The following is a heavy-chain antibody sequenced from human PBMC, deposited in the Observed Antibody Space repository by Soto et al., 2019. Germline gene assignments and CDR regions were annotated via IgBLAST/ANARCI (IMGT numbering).Heavy chain of an antibody. Sequence: ASVKVSCKASGYTFTSYDINWVRQATGQGLEWMGWMNPNSGNTGYAQKFQGRVTMTRNTSISTAYMELSSLRSEDTAVYYCARVIIFNGNTDYYYGMDVWGQGTTVTVSS. V-gene: IGHV1-8*01. CDR3: ARVIIFNGNTDYYYGMDV. D-gene: IGHD3-3*02. J-gene: IGHJ6*02. CDR2: MNPNSGNT. CDR1: GYTFTSYD.